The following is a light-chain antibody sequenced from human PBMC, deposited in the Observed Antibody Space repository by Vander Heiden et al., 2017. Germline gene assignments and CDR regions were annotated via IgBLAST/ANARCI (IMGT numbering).Light chain of an antibody. CDR2: EVS. J-gene: IGLJ3*02. Sequence: QSALTQPASVSGSPGQSITISCGGIGGDTGTYNSVSWYQQHPGKAPKLIIFEVSHRPSVVSDRFSASKSVNTASLTIPGLQSEDEADYYCSSHTGSTTPVFGGGTKLTVL. V-gene: IGLV2-14*01. CDR3: SSHTGSTTPV. CDR1: GGDTGTYNS.